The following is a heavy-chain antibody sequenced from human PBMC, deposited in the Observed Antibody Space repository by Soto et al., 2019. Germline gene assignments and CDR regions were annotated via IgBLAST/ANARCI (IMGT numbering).Heavy chain of an antibody. Sequence: EVQLLESGGGLVQPGGALRLSCVASGFTFSTYAMNWVRQAPGKGLECVSGISGTGGTSYYADSVKGRFSSSRDNSKNTLYLQMNSPRVDDSAVYYCAKRAPVSGSFVPLHSWGQGTLVTVSS. CDR1: GFTFSTYA. CDR3: AKRAPVSGSFVPLHS. CDR2: ISGTGGTS. V-gene: IGHV3-23*01. J-gene: IGHJ4*02. D-gene: IGHD1-26*01.